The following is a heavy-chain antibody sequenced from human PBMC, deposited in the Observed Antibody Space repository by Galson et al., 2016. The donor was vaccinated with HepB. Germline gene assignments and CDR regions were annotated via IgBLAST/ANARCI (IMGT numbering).Heavy chain of an antibody. Sequence: SLRLSCAASGFTFSRYAMNWVRQAPGKGLEWVSATSGSGGSTYYADSVKGRFTISRDNSKNTLYLQMNSLRAEDTAVYYCAKDAGVWYLDSSDPGAYWGQGSLVTVSS. CDR2: TSGSGGST. CDR3: AKDAGVWYLDSSDPGAY. V-gene: IGHV3-23*01. CDR1: GFTFSRYA. J-gene: IGHJ4*02. D-gene: IGHD3-22*01.